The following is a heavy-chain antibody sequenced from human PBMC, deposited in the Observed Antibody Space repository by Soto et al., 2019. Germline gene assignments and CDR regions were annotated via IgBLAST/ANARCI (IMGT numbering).Heavy chain of an antibody. J-gene: IGHJ6*02. CDR1: GFTFSSYS. CDR2: ISSSSSTI. D-gene: IGHD5-18*01. Sequence: PGGSLRLSCAASGFTFSSYSMNWVRQAPGKGLEWVSYISSSSSTIYYADSVKGRFTISRDNAKNSLYLQMNSLRDEDTAVYYCARDHRYSYGYSRNYYYGMDVWSQGTTVTVSS. CDR3: ARDHRYSYGYSRNYYYGMDV. V-gene: IGHV3-48*02.